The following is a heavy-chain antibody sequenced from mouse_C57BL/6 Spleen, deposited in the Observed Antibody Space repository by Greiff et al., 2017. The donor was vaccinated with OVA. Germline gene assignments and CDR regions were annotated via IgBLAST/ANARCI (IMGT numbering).Heavy chain of an antibody. D-gene: IGHD2-4*01. CDR2: IYPRSGNT. Sequence: QVQLQQSGAELARPGASVKLSCKASGYTFTSYGISWVKQRTGQGLEWIGEIYPRSGNTYYNEKFKGKATLTADKSSSTAYMELRSLTSEDSAVFFCADPDYDYDPYYYAMDYWGQGTSVTVSS. CDR3: ADPDYDYDPYYYAMDY. CDR1: GYTFTSYG. V-gene: IGHV1-81*01. J-gene: IGHJ4*01.